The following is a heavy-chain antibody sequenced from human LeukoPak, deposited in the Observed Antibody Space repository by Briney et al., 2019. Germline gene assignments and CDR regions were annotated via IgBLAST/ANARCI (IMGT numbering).Heavy chain of an antibody. CDR3: ARAGATYRIAAATDGFDY. CDR2: IYHSGST. V-gene: IGHV4-38-2*02. CDR1: GYSISSGYY. D-gene: IGHD6-13*01. Sequence: SETLSLTCTVSGYSISSGYYWGWIRQPPGKGLEWIGSIYHSGSTNYNPSLKSRVTISVDTSKNQFSLKLSSVTAADTAVYYCARAGATYRIAAATDGFDYWGQGTLVTVSS. J-gene: IGHJ4*02.